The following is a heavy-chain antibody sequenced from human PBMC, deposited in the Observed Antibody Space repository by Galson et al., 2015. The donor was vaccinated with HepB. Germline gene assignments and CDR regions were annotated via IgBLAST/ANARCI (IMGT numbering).Heavy chain of an antibody. D-gene: IGHD2-15*01. CDR3: ARQVVVAAIHTNYFDY. V-gene: IGHV4-31*03. CDR1: GGSISSGGYY. Sequence: TLSLTCTVSGGSISSGGYYWSWIRQHPGKGLEWIGYIYYSGSTYYNPSLKSRVTISVDTSKNQFSLKLSSVTAADTAVYYCARQVVVAAIHTNYFDYWGQGTLVTVSS. CDR2: IYYSGST. J-gene: IGHJ4*02.